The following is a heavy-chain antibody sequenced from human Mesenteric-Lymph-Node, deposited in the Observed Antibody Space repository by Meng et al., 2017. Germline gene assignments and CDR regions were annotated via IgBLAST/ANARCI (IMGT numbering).Heavy chain of an antibody. J-gene: IGHJ4*02. Sequence: SLKISCAGSGFIFDDYAMHWVRQVPGKGLEWVSGISWNSGNIGYADSVKGRFIISRDNAKNTLYLQMNSLRAEDTAVYYCTRWSTASGFDYWGQGTLVTVSS. CDR1: GFIFDDYA. CDR3: TRWSTASGFDY. D-gene: IGHD2-15*01. V-gene: IGHV3-9*01. CDR2: ISWNSGNI.